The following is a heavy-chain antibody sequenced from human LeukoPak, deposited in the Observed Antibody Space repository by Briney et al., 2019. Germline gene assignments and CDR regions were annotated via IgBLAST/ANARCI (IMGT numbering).Heavy chain of an antibody. Sequence: SETLTLTCTVSGGSVSSGGYYWSWIRQPPGKGLEWIGYIYYSGSTNYNPSLKSRVTISVDTSKNQFSLKLSSVTAADTAVYYCARLTSGGSFDYWGQGTLVTVSS. D-gene: IGHD3-10*01. CDR2: IYYSGST. V-gene: IGHV4-61*08. CDR3: ARLTSGGSFDY. CDR1: GGSVSSGGYY. J-gene: IGHJ4*02.